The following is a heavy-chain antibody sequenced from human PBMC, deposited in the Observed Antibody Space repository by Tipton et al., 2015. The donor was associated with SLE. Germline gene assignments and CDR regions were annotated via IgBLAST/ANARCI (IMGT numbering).Heavy chain of an antibody. CDR2: IYYSGST. J-gene: IGHJ6*03. CDR3: ARDGDGGNVYYMDV. V-gene: IGHV4-31*03. Sequence: TLSLTCTVSGGSISSGGYYWSWIRQHPGKGLEWIGYIYYSGSTYYNPSLKSRVTISVDTSKNQFSLKLSSVTAADTAVYYCARDGDGGNVYYMDVWGKGTTVTVSS. D-gene: IGHD1-1*01. CDR1: GGSISSGGYY.